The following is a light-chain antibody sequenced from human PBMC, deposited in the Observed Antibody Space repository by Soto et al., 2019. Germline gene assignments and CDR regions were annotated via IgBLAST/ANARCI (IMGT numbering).Light chain of an antibody. CDR3: QQYADSPLK. J-gene: IGKJ4*01. Sequence: DIVMTQSPLSLPVTPGEPASISCRSSRNLLHSNGYYYLDWYLQRPGQAPNLLIYDASSRATGIPDRISGSGSGTDFTLTITRLEPEDSAMYYCQQYADSPLKFGGGTKVDIK. V-gene: IGKV2-28*01. CDR2: DAS. CDR1: RNLLHSNGYYY.